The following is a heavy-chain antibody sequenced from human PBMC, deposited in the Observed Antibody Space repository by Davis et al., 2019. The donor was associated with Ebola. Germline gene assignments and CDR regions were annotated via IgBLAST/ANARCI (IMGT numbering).Heavy chain of an antibody. Sequence: GGSLRLSCAACGFTFSSYSMNWVRQAPGKGLEWVSSISSSGSYIYYADSVKGRCTISRDNAKNSLYLQMNSLRAEDTAVYYCAKDGSFVGVVVHFDYWGQGTLVTVSS. J-gene: IGHJ4*02. CDR3: AKDGSFVGVVVHFDY. D-gene: IGHD1-26*01. CDR2: ISSSGSYI. V-gene: IGHV3-21*04. CDR1: GFTFSSYS.